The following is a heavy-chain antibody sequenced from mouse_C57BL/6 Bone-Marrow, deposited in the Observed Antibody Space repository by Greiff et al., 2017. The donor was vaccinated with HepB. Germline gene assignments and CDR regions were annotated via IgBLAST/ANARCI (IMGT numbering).Heavy chain of an antibody. Sequence: VQRVESGPGLVQPSQSLSITCTVSGFSLTSYGVHWVRQSPGKGLEWLGVIWSGGSTDYNAAFISRLSISKDNSKSQVFFKMNSLQADDTAIYYCASTVVDWYFDVWGTGTTVTVSS. D-gene: IGHD1-1*01. CDR1: GFSLTSYG. CDR2: IWSGGST. J-gene: IGHJ1*03. V-gene: IGHV2-2*01. CDR3: ASTVVDWYFDV.